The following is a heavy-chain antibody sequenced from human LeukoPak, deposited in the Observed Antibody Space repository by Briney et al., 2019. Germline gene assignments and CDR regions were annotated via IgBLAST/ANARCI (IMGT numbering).Heavy chain of an antibody. V-gene: IGHV1-8*01. CDR2: MNPNSGNT. CDR1: RYTFTSYD. D-gene: IGHD1-7*01. Sequence: ASVKVSCKASRYTFTSYDINWVRQATGQGLEWMGWMNPNSGNTGYAQKFQGRVTMTRNTSISTAYMELSSLRSEDTAVYYCARGGNWNYLNDFDYWGQGTLVTVSS. CDR3: ARGGNWNYLNDFDY. J-gene: IGHJ4*02.